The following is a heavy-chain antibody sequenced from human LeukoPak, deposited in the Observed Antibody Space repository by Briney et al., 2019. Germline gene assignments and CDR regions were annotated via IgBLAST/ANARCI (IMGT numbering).Heavy chain of an antibody. CDR3: ARVDLSSSWYIWFDP. Sequence: GGSLRLSCAASGFTFSGYEMTWVRQAPGKGPEWVSFISANSATISYADSVKGRFTISRDNAKNSLYLQMNSLRAEDTAVYYCARVDLSSSWYIWFDPWGQGTLVTVSS. CDR2: ISANSATI. V-gene: IGHV3-48*03. J-gene: IGHJ5*02. CDR1: GFTFSGYE. D-gene: IGHD6-13*01.